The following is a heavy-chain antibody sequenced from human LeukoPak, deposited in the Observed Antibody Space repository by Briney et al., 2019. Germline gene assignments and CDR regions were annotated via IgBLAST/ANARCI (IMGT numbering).Heavy chain of an antibody. CDR3: ARRGGSYSHSDF. D-gene: IGHD1-26*01. CDR1: GYTFSSYG. CDR2: VCAFNGNT. V-gene: IGHV1-18*01. J-gene: IGHJ4*02. Sequence: ASVKVSCKASGYTFSSYGIIWVRQAPGQGLEWMGWVCAFNGNTDYAPKLQGRVTMTTDTSTTTAYMELRSLTSDDTAVYYCARRGGSYSHSDFWGQGTLVTVSS.